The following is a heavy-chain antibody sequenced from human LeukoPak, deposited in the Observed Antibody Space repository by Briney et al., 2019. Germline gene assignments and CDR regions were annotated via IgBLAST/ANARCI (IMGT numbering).Heavy chain of an antibody. D-gene: IGHD4-17*01. Sequence: GGSLRLSCAASGFTFSSYGMHWVRQAPGKGLEWVAVIWYDGSNKYYADSVKGRFTISRDNSKNTLYLQMNSLRAEDTAVYYCAKEGDHGDYDYWGQGTLVTVSS. CDR3: AKEGDHGDYDY. J-gene: IGHJ4*02. V-gene: IGHV3-33*06. CDR1: GFTFSSYG. CDR2: IWYDGSNK.